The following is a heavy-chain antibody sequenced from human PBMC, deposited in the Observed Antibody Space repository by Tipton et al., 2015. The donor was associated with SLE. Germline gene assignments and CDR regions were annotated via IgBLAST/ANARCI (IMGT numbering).Heavy chain of an antibody. CDR1: GGSFSGYY. J-gene: IGHJ3*02. V-gene: IGHV4-34*01. Sequence: LSCAVYGGSFSGYYWSWIRQPPGKGLEWIGEINHSGSTNYNPSLKSRVTISVDTSKNQFSLKLSSVTAADTAVYYCARGNRQLEPRGTFDIWGQGTMVTVSS. D-gene: IGHD1-1*01. CDR3: ARGNRQLEPRGTFDI. CDR2: INHSGST.